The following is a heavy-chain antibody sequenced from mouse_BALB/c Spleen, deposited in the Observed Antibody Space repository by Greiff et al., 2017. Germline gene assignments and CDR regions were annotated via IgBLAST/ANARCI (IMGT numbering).Heavy chain of an antibody. Sequence: EVKVEESGGGLVQPGGSLKLSCAASGFTFSSYTMSWVRQTPEKRLEWVAYISNGGGSTYYPDTVKGRFTISRDNAKNTLYLQMSSLKSEDTAMYYCARGGVAKGYYAMDYWGQGTSVTVSS. CDR3: ARGGVAKGYYAMDY. D-gene: IGHD1-1*02. CDR2: ISNGGGST. V-gene: IGHV5-12-2*01. J-gene: IGHJ4*01. CDR1: GFTFSSYT.